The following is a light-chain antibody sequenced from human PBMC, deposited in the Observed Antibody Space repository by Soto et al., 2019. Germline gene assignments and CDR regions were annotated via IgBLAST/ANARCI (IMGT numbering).Light chain of an antibody. CDR3: CSYAGSVV. CDR1: SSDVGSYNL. Sequence: QSVLTQPASVSGSPGQSITISCTGTSSDVGSYNLVSWYQQHPGKAPKLMIYEGSKRPSGVSNRFSGSKSGNTASLTISGLQAEDEADYYFCSYAGSVVFGGETKLTVL. V-gene: IGLV2-23*01. J-gene: IGLJ2*01. CDR2: EGS.